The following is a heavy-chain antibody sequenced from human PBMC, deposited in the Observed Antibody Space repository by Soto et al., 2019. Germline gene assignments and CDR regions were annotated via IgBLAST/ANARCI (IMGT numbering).Heavy chain of an antibody. V-gene: IGHV1-69*13. Sequence: GASVKVSCKASGGTFSSYAISWVRQAPGQGLEWMGGIIPIFGTANYAQKFQGRVTITADESTSTAYMELSSLRSEDTAVYYCARMGCSSTSCSDPYYGMDVWGQGTTVTVSS. CDR2: IIPIFGTA. J-gene: IGHJ6*02. D-gene: IGHD2-2*01. CDR1: GGTFSSYA. CDR3: ARMGCSSTSCSDPYYGMDV.